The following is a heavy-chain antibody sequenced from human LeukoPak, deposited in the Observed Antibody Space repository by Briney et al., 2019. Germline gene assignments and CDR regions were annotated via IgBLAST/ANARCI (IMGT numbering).Heavy chain of an antibody. CDR2: IYYSGST. CDR1: GGSIRNSGYY. D-gene: IGHD3-10*01. CDR3: ARVGYSSSGNYYNDRGAFDY. J-gene: IGHJ4*02. V-gene: IGHV4-39*07. Sequence: PSETLSLTCTVSGGSIRNSGYYWGWIRQPPGKGLEWIGSIYYSGSTYYKPSLKSRVTISVDTSKDQFSLNLNSVTAADTAVYYCARVGYSSSGNYYNDRGAFDYWGQGTLVTVSS.